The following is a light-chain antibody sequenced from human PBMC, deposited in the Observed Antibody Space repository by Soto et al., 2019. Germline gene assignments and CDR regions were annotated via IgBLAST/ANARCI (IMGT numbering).Light chain of an antibody. CDR2: ATS. CDR3: QKYNSAPLT. CDR1: QGIAPY. V-gene: IGKV1-27*01. Sequence: DVQMTQSPSSLSAFVGDRVTITCRASQGIAPYLAWFQQKPGKVPKLLIYATSILQSGVPSRFSGSGSGTDFTLTINSRQPEDVGTYYCQKYNSAPLTFGGGTKVEIK. J-gene: IGKJ4*01.